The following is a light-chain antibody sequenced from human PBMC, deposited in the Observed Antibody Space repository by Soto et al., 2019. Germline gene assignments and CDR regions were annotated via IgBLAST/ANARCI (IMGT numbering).Light chain of an antibody. CDR3: SSYTTSNTLV. CDR2: EVS. J-gene: IGLJ2*01. V-gene: IGLV2-14*01. CDR1: SSDVGAYTY. Sequence: QSALTQPASVSGSPGQSSTISCTGTSSDVGAYTYVSWYQQHPGKAPKPMTFEVSDRPSGVSIRVSGSKSGNTASLTISGLQAEDEADYYCSSYTTSNTLVFGGGTKLTVL.